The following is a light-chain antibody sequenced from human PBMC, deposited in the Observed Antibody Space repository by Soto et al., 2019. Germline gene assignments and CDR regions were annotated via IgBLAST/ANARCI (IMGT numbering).Light chain of an antibody. J-gene: IGKJ4*01. V-gene: IGKV3-20*01. CDR2: GAS. CDR3: PQYSCPPIT. Sequence: KMSPVTLSLNQRARATLSCRASESVRSSYVAWYQKKPGQAPRLLIYGASSRASGIPNRFSGSGSGTDFTLTIGILEAEDCVLYCCPQYSCPPITFGEGTKLAIK. CDR1: ESVRSSY.